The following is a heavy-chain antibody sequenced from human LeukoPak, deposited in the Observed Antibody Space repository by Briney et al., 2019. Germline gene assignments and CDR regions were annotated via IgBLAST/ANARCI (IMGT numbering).Heavy chain of an antibody. D-gene: IGHD3-3*01. J-gene: IGHJ5*02. V-gene: IGHV4-34*01. CDR1: GGSFSGYY. CDR3: ARRRSGHNWFDP. CDR2: VTHSGST. Sequence: PSETLSLTCAVYGGSFSGYYCNWIRQPPGKGLEWIGEVTHSGSTNYNPSLKSRVTIAVDTTKNQFSLKVNSVTAEDTAVYYCARRRSGHNWFDPWGRGTLVPVSS.